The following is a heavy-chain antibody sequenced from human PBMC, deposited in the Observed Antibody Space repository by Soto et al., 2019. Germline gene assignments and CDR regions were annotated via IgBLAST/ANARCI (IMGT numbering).Heavy chain of an antibody. CDR2: ISSSSSTI. D-gene: IGHD2-15*01. CDR3: ARVSPPLKAKEIGAPGDYYYYGMDV. J-gene: IGHJ6*02. Sequence: GGSLRLSCAASGFTFSSYSMNWVRQAPGKGLEWVSYISSSSSTIYYADSVKGRFTISRDNAKNSLYLQMNSLRDAETAVYYCARVSPPLKAKEIGAPGDYYYYGMDVWGQGTTVTVSS. CDR1: GFTFSSYS. V-gene: IGHV3-48*02.